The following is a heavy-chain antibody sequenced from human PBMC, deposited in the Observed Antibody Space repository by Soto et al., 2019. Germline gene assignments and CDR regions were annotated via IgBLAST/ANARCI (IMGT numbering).Heavy chain of an antibody. J-gene: IGHJ6*02. CDR3: ARARIVRGIIYYYGMDV. CDR2: IYYSGST. Sequence: QVQLQGSGQGLVKSSQTLSLTCTVSGGSIISDGNYWSWIRQHPGKGLEWIGYIYYSGSTYYNPSLKSRVTISVDTSKNQCSLKLNSVTAADTAVYYCARARIVRGIIYYYGMDVWGQGTTVTVSS. CDR1: GGSIISDGNY. V-gene: IGHV4-31*03. D-gene: IGHD3-10*02.